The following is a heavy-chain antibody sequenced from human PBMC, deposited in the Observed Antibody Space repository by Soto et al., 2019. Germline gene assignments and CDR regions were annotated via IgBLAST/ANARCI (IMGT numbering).Heavy chain of an antibody. CDR3: ARGYYYGSGSSPDY. CDR2: MNPNSGNT. Sequence: QVQLVQSGAEVKKPGASVKVSCKASGYTFTNYDINWVRQATGQGLEWMGWMNPNSGNTGYAQKFQGRVSLTRNTSISTAYMELSSLRSEDTAVYYCARGYYYGSGSSPDYWGQGNLVTVSS. CDR1: GYTFTNYD. D-gene: IGHD3-10*01. J-gene: IGHJ4*02. V-gene: IGHV1-8*01.